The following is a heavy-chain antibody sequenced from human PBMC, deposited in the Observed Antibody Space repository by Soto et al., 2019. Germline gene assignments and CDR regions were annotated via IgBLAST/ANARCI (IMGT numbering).Heavy chain of an antibody. D-gene: IGHD2-15*01. CDR1: GYTFTSYA. CDR2: INAGNGNT. V-gene: IGHV1-3*01. Sequence: QVQLVQSGAEVKKPGASVKVSCKASGYTFTSYAMHWVRQAPGQRLEWMGWINAGNGNTKYSQKFQGRVTITRATSACSGYMELSSLRSEDTAVYYCARDLGGWPDYWGQGTLVTVSS. CDR3: ARDLGGWPDY. J-gene: IGHJ4*02.